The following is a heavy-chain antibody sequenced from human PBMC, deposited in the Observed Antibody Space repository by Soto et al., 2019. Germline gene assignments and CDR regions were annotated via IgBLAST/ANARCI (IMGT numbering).Heavy chain of an antibody. V-gene: IGHV4-59*01. Sequence: QVQLQESGPGLVKPSETLSLTCTVSGGSISSYYWSWIRQPPGKGLEWIGYIYYSGSTNYNPSLQSRVTISVDTSKNQFSLKLSSVTAADTAVYYCARGSSSRGYYYGMDVWGQGTTVTVSS. CDR1: GGSISSYY. CDR2: IYYSGST. D-gene: IGHD2-2*01. J-gene: IGHJ6*02. CDR3: ARGSSSRGYYYGMDV.